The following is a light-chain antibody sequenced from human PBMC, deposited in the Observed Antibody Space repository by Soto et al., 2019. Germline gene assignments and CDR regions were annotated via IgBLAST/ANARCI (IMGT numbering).Light chain of an antibody. CDR2: DAS. CDR3: QQYNRYWT. V-gene: IGKV1-5*01. CDR1: QSISTW. J-gene: IGKJ1*01. Sequence: DIQMTQAPSTLSASVGDRVTITCRASQSISTWLAWYKHKPGKAPKLLIYDASNLESGVPLRFSGSGSGTEFSLTIRSLKPDDFATYYCQQYNRYWTFGQGTKVDIK.